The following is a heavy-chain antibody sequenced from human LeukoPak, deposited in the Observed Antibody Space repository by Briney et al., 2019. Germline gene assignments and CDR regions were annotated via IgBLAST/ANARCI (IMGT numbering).Heavy chain of an antibody. Sequence: GGSLRLSCAASGFTFNNYAMSWVRQAPGKGLEWVSAISGSGDNTYYADSVKGRFTISRDNSRNTLFLQMNSLRAEDTAVYFCAKNRVPTAITPDHWGQGTLVTVSS. J-gene: IGHJ5*02. CDR1: GFTFNNYA. V-gene: IGHV3-23*01. CDR3: AKNRVPTAITPDH. CDR2: ISGSGDNT. D-gene: IGHD2-2*02.